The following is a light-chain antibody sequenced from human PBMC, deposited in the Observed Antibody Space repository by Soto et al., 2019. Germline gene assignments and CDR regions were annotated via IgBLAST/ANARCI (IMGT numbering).Light chain of an antibody. CDR1: HSVSTH. V-gene: IGKV3-15*01. CDR3: QQHNNWPLT. Sequence: EIVMTQSPATLSVSPGERATLSCRASHSVSTHLAWFQQKPGQAPRLLIYGASTAATGIPARFSGSGSGTEFTLTISSLQSEDSAVYYCQQHNNWPLTFGQGTRLEIK. CDR2: GAS. J-gene: IGKJ5*01.